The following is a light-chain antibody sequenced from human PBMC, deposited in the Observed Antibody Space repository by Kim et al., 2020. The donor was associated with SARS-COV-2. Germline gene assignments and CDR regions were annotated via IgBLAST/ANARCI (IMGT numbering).Light chain of an antibody. J-gene: IGKJ2*01. V-gene: IGKV3-20*01. CDR2: GAS. Sequence: LSPVERAPLSCRASQSVSSNFLAWYQQKPGQAPRLLIYGASSRATGIPDRFSGSGSGTDFTLTISTLEPEDFAVYYCQQYGSSPRTFGQGTKLEI. CDR1: QSVSSNF. CDR3: QQYGSSPRT.